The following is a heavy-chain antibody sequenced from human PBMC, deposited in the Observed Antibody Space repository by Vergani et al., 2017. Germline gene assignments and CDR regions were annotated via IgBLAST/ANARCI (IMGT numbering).Heavy chain of an antibody. Sequence: QVQLVQSGAEVKKPGASVKVSCKASGYTFTSYAMHWVRQAPGQRLEWMGGINAGNGNTKYSQKFQGRVPITRDTSESTAYMELSSLRSEDTAVYYCAKASMIAADYWGQGTLVTVSS. CDR3: AKASMIAADY. CDR2: INAGNGNT. V-gene: IGHV1-3*01. J-gene: IGHJ4*02. CDR1: GYTFTSYA. D-gene: IGHD3-22*01.